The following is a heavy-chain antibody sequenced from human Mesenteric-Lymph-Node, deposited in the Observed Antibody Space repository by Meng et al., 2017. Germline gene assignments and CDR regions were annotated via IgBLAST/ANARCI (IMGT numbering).Heavy chain of an antibody. Sequence: GSLRLSCTVSGGSISSYYWSWIRQPPGKGLEWIGYIYYSGSTNYNPSLKSRVTISVDTSKNQFSLKLSSVTAADTAVYYCARARGSYVIPPFYYGMDVWGQGTTVTGSS. D-gene: IGHD1-26*01. J-gene: IGHJ6*02. V-gene: IGHV4-59*01. CDR2: IYYSGST. CDR1: GGSISSYY. CDR3: ARARGSYVIPPFYYGMDV.